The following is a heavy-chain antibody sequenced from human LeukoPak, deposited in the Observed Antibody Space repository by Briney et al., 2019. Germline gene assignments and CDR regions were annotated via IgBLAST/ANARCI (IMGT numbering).Heavy chain of an antibody. V-gene: IGHV3-30*02. Sequence: PGGSLRLSCAASGFNFNSFAMHWARQGPGKGLEWLAFIQYDGSDEHYADSVKGRFTISRDNSKNTLYLQMNSLRAEDTAVYYCARDGQKKSHSSGYSGWDPNYYYYMDVWGKGTTVTVSS. D-gene: IGHD3-22*01. J-gene: IGHJ6*03. CDR2: IQYDGSDE. CDR1: GFNFNSFA. CDR3: ARDGQKKSHSSGYSGWDPNYYYYMDV.